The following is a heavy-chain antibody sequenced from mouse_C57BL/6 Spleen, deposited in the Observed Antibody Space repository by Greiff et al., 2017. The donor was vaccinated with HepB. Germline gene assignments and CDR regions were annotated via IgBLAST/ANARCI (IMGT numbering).Heavy chain of an antibody. Sequence: VKLQQPGAELVMPGASVKLSCKASGYTFTSYWMHWVKQRPGQGLEWIGEIDPSDSYTNYNQKFKGKSTLTVDKSSSTAYMQLSSLTSEDSAVYYCARSTMVTTEAWFAYWGQGTLVTVSA. J-gene: IGHJ3*01. CDR1: GYTFTSYW. V-gene: IGHV1-69*01. D-gene: IGHD2-2*01. CDR2: IDPSDSYT. CDR3: ARSTMVTTEAWFAY.